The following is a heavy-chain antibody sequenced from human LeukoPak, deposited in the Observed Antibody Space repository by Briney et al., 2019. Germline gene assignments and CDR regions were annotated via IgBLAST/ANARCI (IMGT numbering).Heavy chain of an antibody. V-gene: IGHV4-59*08. CDR2: IYYSGST. Sequence: SETLSLTCTVSGGPIISYYWSWIRQTPGKAPERSGYIYYSGSTNYNPSLKSRVTILVDTSNNQFALRLTSVTAADTAVYYCARGSQVGRAAAAFDYWGQGALVTVSS. CDR1: GGPIISYY. D-gene: IGHD6-13*01. CDR3: ARGSQVGRAAAAFDY. J-gene: IGHJ4*02.